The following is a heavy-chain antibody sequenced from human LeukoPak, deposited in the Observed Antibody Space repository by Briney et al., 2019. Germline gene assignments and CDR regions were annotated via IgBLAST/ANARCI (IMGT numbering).Heavy chain of an antibody. CDR2: VWHDGSKT. V-gene: IGHV3-33*06. J-gene: IGHJ4*02. CDR1: GFTFSGCH. Sequence: PGRSLKLSCAASGFTFSGCHIHWVRQAPGKGLEWVALVWHDGSKTYYADSVKGRFTVSRDNSKNTLFLQMNSLGAEDTGVYYCAKDSNDNGDYNYFDFWGQGTLVTVSS. D-gene: IGHD4-17*01. CDR3: AKDSNDNGDYNYFDF.